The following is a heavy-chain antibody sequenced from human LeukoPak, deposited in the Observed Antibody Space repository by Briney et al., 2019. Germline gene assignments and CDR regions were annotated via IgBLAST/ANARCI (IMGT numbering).Heavy chain of an antibody. J-gene: IGHJ4*02. V-gene: IGHV1-3*01. D-gene: IGHD1-26*01. Sequence: ASVKVSCKASGYTFSNYAIHWVRQAPGQRFEWMGWINAGNGHTKYSQNFQGRVTFISNTSATTAFMELSSLRSEDAAVYYCARDSGSGNNDYWGQGTLVTVSS. CDR1: GYTFSNYA. CDR2: INAGNGHT. CDR3: ARDSGSGNNDY.